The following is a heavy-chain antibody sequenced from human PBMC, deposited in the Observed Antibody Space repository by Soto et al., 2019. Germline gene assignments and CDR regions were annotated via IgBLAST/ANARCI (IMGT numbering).Heavy chain of an antibody. V-gene: IGHV3-48*01. CDR2: ISSSSSTI. D-gene: IGHD6-13*01. Sequence: GGSLSLSCAASGFTFSNYNMNWVRQAPGKGLEWIAYISSSSSTIYYADSVKGRFTISRDNAKNSLYLQMNSLRAEDTAVYYCARHPERIAQIGWFDPWGQGTLVTVSS. CDR1: GFTFSNYN. CDR3: ARHPERIAQIGWFDP. J-gene: IGHJ5*02.